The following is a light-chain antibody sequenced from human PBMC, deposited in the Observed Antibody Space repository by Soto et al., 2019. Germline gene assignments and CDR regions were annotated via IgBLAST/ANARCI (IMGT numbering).Light chain of an antibody. Sequence: VLAQSPGTLSLSPGERATLSCRASQSVSSNYLAWYQHKPGQAPRLLIYGASSRATGIPDRFSGSGSGTDFTLTISRLEPEDFAVYYCHQYNSWPRGTFGPGTKVEIK. CDR3: HQYNSWPRGT. CDR1: QSVSSNY. CDR2: GAS. V-gene: IGKV3-20*01. J-gene: IGKJ3*01.